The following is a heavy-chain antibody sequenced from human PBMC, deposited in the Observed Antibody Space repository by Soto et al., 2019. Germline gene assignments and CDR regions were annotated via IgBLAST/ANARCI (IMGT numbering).Heavy chain of an antibody. CDR2: IKQDGSEK. J-gene: IGHJ4*02. D-gene: IGHD3-22*01. CDR3: ARAYYYYSSGYSRWCY. Sequence: RRLSCAASGFTFSSYWMSWVRQAPGKGPEWVANIKQDGSEKYYVDSVKGRFTISRDNAKNSLYLQMNSLRAEDTAVYYCARAYYYYSSGYSRWCYWGQGTLVTVSS. V-gene: IGHV3-7*01. CDR1: GFTFSSYW.